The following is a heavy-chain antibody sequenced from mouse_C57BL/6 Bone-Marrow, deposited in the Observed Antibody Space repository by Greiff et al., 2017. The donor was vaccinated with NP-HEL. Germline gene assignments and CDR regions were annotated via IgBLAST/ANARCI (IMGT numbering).Heavy chain of an antibody. CDR1: GYTFTDYY. Sequence: QVQLKQSGPELVKPGASVKISCKASGYTFTDYYINWVKQRPGQGLEWIGWIFPGCGSTSYNETFKGKATLTVDKSSSTAYMLLSSLTSEDSAVYFCASTGDYDSFAYWGQGTLVTVSA. CDR3: ASTGDYDSFAY. D-gene: IGHD2-4*01. CDR2: IFPGCGST. J-gene: IGHJ3*01. V-gene: IGHV1-75*01.